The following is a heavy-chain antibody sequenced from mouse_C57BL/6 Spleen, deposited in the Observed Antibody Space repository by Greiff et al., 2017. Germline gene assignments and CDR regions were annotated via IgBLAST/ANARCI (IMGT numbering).Heavy chain of an antibody. V-gene: IGHV1-50*01. CDR2: IDPSDSYT. CDR1: GYTFTSYW. Sequence: QVHVKQSGAELVKPGASVKLSCKASGYTFTSYWMQWVKQRPGQGLEWIGEIDPSDSYTNYNQKFKGKATLTVDTSSSTAYMQLSSLTSEDSAVYYCASHGSSYYFDYWGQGTTLTVSS. D-gene: IGHD1-1*01. CDR3: ASHGSSYYFDY. J-gene: IGHJ2*01.